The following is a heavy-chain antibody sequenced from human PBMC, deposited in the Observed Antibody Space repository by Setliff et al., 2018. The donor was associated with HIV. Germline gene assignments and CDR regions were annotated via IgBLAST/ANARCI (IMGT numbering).Heavy chain of an antibody. CDR1: GASIRGHY. V-gene: IGHV4-59*08. CDR3: ARAPYVSGSFGWFDP. J-gene: IGHJ5*02. CDR2: IYYSGNT. D-gene: IGHD3-10*01. Sequence: SETLSLTCSVSGASIRGHYWSWIRQSPGKGLEWIGNIYYSGNTNYNPSFKSRVTISVDTSKNQFSLRVNSVTAADTAVYYCARAPYVSGSFGWFDPWGQGTLVTVSS.